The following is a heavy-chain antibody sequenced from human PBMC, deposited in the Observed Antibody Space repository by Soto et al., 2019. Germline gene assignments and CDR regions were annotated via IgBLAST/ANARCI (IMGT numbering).Heavy chain of an antibody. CDR1: GLTFSSYA. CDR2: ISGNGAST. J-gene: IGHJ5*02. D-gene: IGHD3-16*01. V-gene: IGHV3-23*01. CDR3: ASYDS. Sequence: PGGSLRLSCAASGLTFSSYAMTWVRQAPGKGLQWVSTISGNGASTYYAGSVKGRFTISRDNSKNTLYLQMNSLRAEDTAVYYCASYDSWGQGTLVTVSS.